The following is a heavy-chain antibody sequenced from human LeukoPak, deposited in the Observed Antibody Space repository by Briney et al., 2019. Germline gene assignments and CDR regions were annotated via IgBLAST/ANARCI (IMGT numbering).Heavy chain of an antibody. CDR1: GFTFGAYL. V-gene: IGHV3-9*01. D-gene: IGHD7-27*01. J-gene: IGHJ4*02. CDR3: AKGNWGSPFDS. CDR2: ISWNSGTI. Sequence: GGSRRLSCAAAGFTFGAYLKHWVRQVPGEDLEWVSGISWNSGTIDYVDSVRGRFTISRDNAKSSLYLQMNSLRADDTALYYCAKGNWGSPFDSWGQGTLVAVSS.